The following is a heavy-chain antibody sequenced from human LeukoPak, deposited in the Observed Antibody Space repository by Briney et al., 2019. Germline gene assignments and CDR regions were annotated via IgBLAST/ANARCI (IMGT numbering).Heavy chain of an antibody. Sequence: SETLSLPCTVSGGSISSSSHHWGWIRQPPARGLQWIESIYYSGSTYYHPSLKSRVTISADTSKNQFSLKLRSVTAADTAIYHCARHSWQQLASSYFDYWGQGTLVTVSS. CDR1: GGSISSSSHH. V-gene: IGHV4-39*01. CDR2: IYYSGST. J-gene: IGHJ4*02. CDR3: ARHSWQQLASSYFDY. D-gene: IGHD6-13*01.